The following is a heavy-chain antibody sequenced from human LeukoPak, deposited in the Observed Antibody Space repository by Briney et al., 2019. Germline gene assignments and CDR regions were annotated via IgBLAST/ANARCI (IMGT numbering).Heavy chain of an antibody. Sequence: PGGSLRLSCAATDFTFTHYGMDWVRQSPGKGLEWLSYISGDTRTIYYADSVKGRFTISRDNAQNLVFLQMNSLRAEDTSVYYCARGGATKTFDDWGQGALVAVSS. CDR3: ARGGATKTFDD. V-gene: IGHV3-48*04. J-gene: IGHJ4*02. D-gene: IGHD5-24*01. CDR2: ISGDTRTI. CDR1: DFTFTHYG.